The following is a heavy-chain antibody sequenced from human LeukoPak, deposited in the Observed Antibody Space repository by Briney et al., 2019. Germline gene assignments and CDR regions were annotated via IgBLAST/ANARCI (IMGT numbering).Heavy chain of an antibody. CDR1: GFTFSAYA. CDR3: AKRGVVIRVILVGFHKEAYYFDS. CDR2: ISDSGGRT. Sequence: GGSLRLSCAASGFTFSAYAISWVRQAPGKGLEWVAGISDSGGRTNYADSVKGRFTISRDSPKNTLYLQMNSLRAEDTAVYFCAKRGVVIRVILVGFHKEAYYFDSWGQGALVTVSS. V-gene: IGHV3-23*01. D-gene: IGHD3-22*01. J-gene: IGHJ4*02.